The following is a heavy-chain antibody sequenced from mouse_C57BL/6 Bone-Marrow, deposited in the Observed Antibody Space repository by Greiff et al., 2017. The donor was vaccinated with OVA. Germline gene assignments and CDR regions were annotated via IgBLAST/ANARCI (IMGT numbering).Heavy chain of an antibody. CDR2: ISSGSSTI. CDR1: GFTFSDYG. J-gene: IGHJ3*01. D-gene: IGHD2-2*01. CDR3: ARDLLWLRREAY. V-gene: IGHV5-17*01. Sequence: EVKLMESGGGLVKPGGSLKLSCAASGFTFSDYGMHWVRQAPEKGLEWVAYISSGSSTIYYADTVTGRFTISRDNAKNTLFLQMTSLRSEDTAMYYCARDLLWLRREAYWGQGTLVTVSA.